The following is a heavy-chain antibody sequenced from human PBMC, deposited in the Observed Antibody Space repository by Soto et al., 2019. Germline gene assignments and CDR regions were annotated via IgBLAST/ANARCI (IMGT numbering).Heavy chain of an antibody. Sequence: GGSLRLSCTASGFTFSAYAMTWVRQAPGKGLGWVSAISGSTGGSTYYADSVRGRFTISRDKSKNTLYLQMISLRAEDTAVYYCAQRSEIYPGFDRWGQGSLVTVSS. CDR1: GFTFSAYA. V-gene: IGHV3-23*01. CDR3: AQRSEIYPGFDR. CDR2: ISGSTGGST. J-gene: IGHJ4*02.